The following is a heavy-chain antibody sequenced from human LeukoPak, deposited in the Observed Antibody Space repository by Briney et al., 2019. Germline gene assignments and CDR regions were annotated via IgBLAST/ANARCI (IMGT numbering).Heavy chain of an antibody. CDR1: GFSFSNYG. CDR2: ISYDGKNI. D-gene: IGHD5-12*01. V-gene: IGHV3-33*06. CDR3: AKTYSRESGYDFFFHY. Sequence: GGSLRLSCAASGFSFSNYGFHWVRQAPGKGLDWVSAISYDGKNIHYADSVKGRFTISRDDSRNTVYLQMNSLRVEDTAVYYCAKTYSRESGYDFFFHYWGQGTRVTVSS. J-gene: IGHJ4*02.